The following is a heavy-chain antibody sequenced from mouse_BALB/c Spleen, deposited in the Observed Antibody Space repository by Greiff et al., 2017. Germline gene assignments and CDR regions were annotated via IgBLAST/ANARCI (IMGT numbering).Heavy chain of an antibody. CDR1: GYTFTSYW. J-gene: IGHJ2*01. CDR3: AGGNYFDY. CDR2: IYPGDGDT. Sequence: VQLQQSGPELVKPGASVKMSCKASGYTFTSYWMQWVKQRPGQGLEWIGAIYPGDGDTRYTQKFKGKATLTADKSSSTAYMQLSSLASEDSAVYYCAGGNYFDYWGQGTTLTVSS. V-gene: IGHV1-87*01.